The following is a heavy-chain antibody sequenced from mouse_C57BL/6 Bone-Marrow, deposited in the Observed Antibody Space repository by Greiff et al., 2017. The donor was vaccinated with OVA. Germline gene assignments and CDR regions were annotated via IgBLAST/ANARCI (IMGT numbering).Heavy chain of an antibody. CDR2: ITHSGET. J-gene: IGHJ3*01. CDR1: GFPITSGYY. Sequence: VKLQESGPGLVKPSQSLFLTCSITGFPITSGYYWIWIRQSPGKPLEWMGYITHSGETFSNPSLPSPISITRETAKNQFFLQLDSVNPEETAMYYCAGELAWFAYWGQGTLVTVSA. CDR3: AGELAWFAY. V-gene: IGHV12-3*01. D-gene: IGHD4-1*01.